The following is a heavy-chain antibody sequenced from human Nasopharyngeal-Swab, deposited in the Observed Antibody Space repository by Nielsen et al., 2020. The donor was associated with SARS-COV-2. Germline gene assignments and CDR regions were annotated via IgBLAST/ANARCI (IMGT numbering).Heavy chain of an antibody. J-gene: IGHJ4*02. Sequence: GKSLKISCAASGFTFSSYAMHWVRQAPGRGLEWVAVISYDGSNKYYADSVKGRFTISRDNSKNTLYLQMNSLRGEDTAVYYCARGRGGSYFSYFEYWGQGTLVTVSS. V-gene: IGHV3-30-3*01. CDR2: ISYDGSNK. CDR1: GFTFSSYA. D-gene: IGHD1-26*01. CDR3: ARGRGGSYFSYFEY.